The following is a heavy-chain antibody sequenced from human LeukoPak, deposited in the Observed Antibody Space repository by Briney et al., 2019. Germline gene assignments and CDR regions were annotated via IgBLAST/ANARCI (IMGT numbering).Heavy chain of an antibody. D-gene: IGHD6-19*01. CDR2: IYPGDSDT. CDR1: GYSFTSYW. CDR3: AVASNYYYYYMDV. J-gene: IGHJ6*03. V-gene: IGHV5-51*01. Sequence: GESLKISCKGSGYSFTSYWIGWVRQMPGKGLEWMGIIYPGDSDTRYSPSFQGQVTISADKSISTAYLQWSSLKASDTAVYYCAVASNYYYYYMDVWGKGTTVTVSS.